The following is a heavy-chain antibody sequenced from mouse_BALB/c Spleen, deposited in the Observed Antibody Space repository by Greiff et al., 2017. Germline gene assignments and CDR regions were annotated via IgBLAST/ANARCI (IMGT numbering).Heavy chain of an antibody. V-gene: IGHV1S29*02. J-gene: IGHJ4*01. CDR1: GYTFTDYN. D-gene: IGHD1-1*01. CDR2: IYPYNGGT. Sequence: VQLKQSGPELVKPGASVKISCKASGYTFTDYNMHWVKQSHGKSLEWIGYIYPYNGGTGYNQKFKSKATLTVDNSSSTAYMELRSLTSEDSAVYYCARGDYGSRRAMDYWGQGTSVTVSS. CDR3: ARGDYGSRRAMDY.